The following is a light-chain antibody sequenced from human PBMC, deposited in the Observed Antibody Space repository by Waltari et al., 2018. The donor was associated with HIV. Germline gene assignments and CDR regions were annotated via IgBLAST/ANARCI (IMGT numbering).Light chain of an antibody. CDR3: AARDDILSGSWV. V-gene: IGLV1-44*01. CDR2: SDS. J-gene: IGLJ3*02. CDR1: ISNIGTNS. Sequence: HSVLTQAPSASGTLGQRVTISCSGSISNIGTNSVSWFPQLPGMSPRLIIFSDSQRPSGVPDQCSASKSGTSASLAIDGLESGDEADYYCAARDDILSGSWVFGGGT.